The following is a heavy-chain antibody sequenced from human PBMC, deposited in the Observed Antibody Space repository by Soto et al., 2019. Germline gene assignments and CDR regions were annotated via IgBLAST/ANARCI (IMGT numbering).Heavy chain of an antibody. D-gene: IGHD6-19*01. CDR2: TYYRSNWRH. V-gene: IGHV6-1*01. Sequence: SPTLSLTCAISGDSVSSNTAAWNWIRSSPSRGLEWLGRTYYRSNWRHDYAVSVKSRITVNPDTSKNHLSLQLNSVTPDDTAVYYCARGVAGSGFDLWGQGTLVTVSS. J-gene: IGHJ4*02. CDR1: GDSVSSNTAA. CDR3: ARGVAGSGFDL.